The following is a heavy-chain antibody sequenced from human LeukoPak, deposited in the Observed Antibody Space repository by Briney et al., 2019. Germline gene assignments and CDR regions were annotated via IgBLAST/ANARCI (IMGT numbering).Heavy chain of an antibody. Sequence: SVKVSCKASGGTFSSYAISWVRQAPGQGLEWMGGIIPIFGTANYAQKFQGRVTITADESTSTAYMELSGLRSEDTAVYYCARDRGYYDSSGYPDFDYWGQGTLVTVSS. CDR1: GGTFSSYA. V-gene: IGHV1-69*13. J-gene: IGHJ4*02. CDR3: ARDRGYYDSSGYPDFDY. D-gene: IGHD3-22*01. CDR2: IIPIFGTA.